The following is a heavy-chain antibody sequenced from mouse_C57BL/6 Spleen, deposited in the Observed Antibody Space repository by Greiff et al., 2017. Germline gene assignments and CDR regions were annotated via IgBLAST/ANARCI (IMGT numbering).Heavy chain of an antibody. V-gene: IGHV5-17*01. Sequence: DVQLVESGGGLVKPGGSLKLSCAASGFTFSDYGMHWVRQAPEKGLEWVAYISSGSSTIYYADTVKGRFTISRDNAKNTLFLQMTSLRSEDTAMYYCARPGYSNYLYAMDYWGQGTSVTVSS. CDR1: GFTFSDYG. D-gene: IGHD2-5*01. CDR2: ISSGSSTI. CDR3: ARPGYSNYLYAMDY. J-gene: IGHJ4*01.